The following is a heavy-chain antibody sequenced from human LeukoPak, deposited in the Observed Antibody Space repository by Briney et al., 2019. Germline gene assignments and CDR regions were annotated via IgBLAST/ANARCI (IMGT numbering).Heavy chain of an antibody. Sequence: GGSLRLSCAASGFTFDDYAMHWVRQAPGKGLEWVSGISWNSGSIGYADSAKGRFTISRDNAKNSLYLQMNSLRAEDTALYYCAKGPNYYDSSGYLDYWGQGTLVTVSS. CDR1: GFTFDDYA. V-gene: IGHV3-9*01. CDR2: ISWNSGSI. J-gene: IGHJ4*02. D-gene: IGHD3-22*01. CDR3: AKGPNYYDSSGYLDY.